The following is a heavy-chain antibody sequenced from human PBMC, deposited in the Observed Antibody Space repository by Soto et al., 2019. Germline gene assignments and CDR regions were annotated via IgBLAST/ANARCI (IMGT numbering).Heavy chain of an antibody. Sequence: ASVKVSCKASGGTFSRYTISWVRQAPGQGLEWMGRIIPILGIANYAQKFQGRVTITADKSTSTAYMELSSLRSEDTAVYYCARAGGDPGGMYGCGQGTTVTVSS. V-gene: IGHV1-69*02. J-gene: IGHJ6*02. CDR3: ARAGGDPGGMYG. CDR2: IIPILGIA. D-gene: IGHD6-13*01. CDR1: GGTFSRYT.